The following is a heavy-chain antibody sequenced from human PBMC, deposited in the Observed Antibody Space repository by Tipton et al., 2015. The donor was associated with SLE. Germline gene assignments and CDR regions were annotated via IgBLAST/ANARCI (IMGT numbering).Heavy chain of an antibody. Sequence: TLSLTCTVSGDSISGGKYHWSWVRQPPGKGLQWIGRVYPSGATDYNSSLKSRLSISVDTSKNQFSLKLSSVTAADTAVYYCARNPTSYCSGGSCYSPWFDPWGQGTLVTVSS. D-gene: IGHD2-15*01. CDR2: VYPSGAT. J-gene: IGHJ5*02. V-gene: IGHV4-61*02. CDR3: ARNPTSYCSGGSCYSPWFDP. CDR1: GDSISGGKYH.